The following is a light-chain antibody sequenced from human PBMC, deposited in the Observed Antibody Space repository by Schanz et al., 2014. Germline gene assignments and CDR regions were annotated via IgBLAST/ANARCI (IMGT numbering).Light chain of an antibody. J-gene: IGKJ4*01. Sequence: EVVMTQSPATLSVSPGERVTLSCRASQSVSGNLAWYQQKPGQAPRLLISGASTRATGIPDRFSGSGSGTDFTLTISSLEPEDFAVYYCQQYGSSTLTFGGGTKVEIK. V-gene: IGKV3-15*01. CDR3: QQYGSSTLT. CDR1: QSVSGN. CDR2: GAS.